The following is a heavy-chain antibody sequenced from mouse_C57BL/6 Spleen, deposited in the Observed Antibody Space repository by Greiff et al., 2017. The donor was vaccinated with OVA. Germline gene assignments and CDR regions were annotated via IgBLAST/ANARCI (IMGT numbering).Heavy chain of an antibody. CDR1: GYSITSGYY. V-gene: IGHV3-6*01. J-gene: IGHJ2*01. D-gene: IGHD2-1*01. CDR2: IGYDGSN. Sequence: ESGPGLVKPSQSLSLTCSVTGYSITSGYYWNWIRQFPGNKLEWMGYIGYDGSNNYNPSLKNRISITRDTSKNQFFLKLNSVTTEDTATYYCARDGDYGNLDYWGQGTTLTVSS. CDR3: ARDGDYGNLDY.